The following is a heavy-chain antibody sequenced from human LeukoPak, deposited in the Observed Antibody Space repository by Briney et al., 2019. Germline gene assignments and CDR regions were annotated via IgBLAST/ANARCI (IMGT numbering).Heavy chain of an antibody. CDR3: ARAGADYVWGSYRQWYFDY. D-gene: IGHD3-16*02. J-gene: IGHJ4*02. CDR2: IYYSGST. Sequence: SETLSLTCTVSGGSISSYYWSWIRQPPGKGLEWIGYIYYSGSTNYNPSLKSRVTISVDTSKNQFSLKLSSVTAADTAVYYCARAGADYVWGSYRQWYFDYWGQGTLVTASS. CDR1: GGSISSYY. V-gene: IGHV4-59*01.